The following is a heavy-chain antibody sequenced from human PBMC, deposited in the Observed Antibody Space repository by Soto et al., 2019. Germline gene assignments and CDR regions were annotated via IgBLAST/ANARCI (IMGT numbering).Heavy chain of an antibody. Sequence: GGSLRLSCAASGFTFSSYAMSWVRQAPGKGLEWVSAISGSGGSTYYADSVKGRFTISRDNSKNTLYLQMNSLRAEDTAVYYCATLPHSSSWYAVDYWGQGTLVTV. J-gene: IGHJ4*02. CDR3: ATLPHSSSWYAVDY. CDR2: ISGSGGST. CDR1: GFTFSSYA. V-gene: IGHV3-23*01. D-gene: IGHD6-13*01.